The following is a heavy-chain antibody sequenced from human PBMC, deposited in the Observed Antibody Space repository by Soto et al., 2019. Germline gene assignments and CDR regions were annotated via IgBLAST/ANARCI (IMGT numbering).Heavy chain of an antibody. Sequence: SETLSLTCTVSGGSISSSSYYWGWIRQPPGKGLEWIGSIYYSGSTYYNPSLKSRVTISVDTSKNQFSLKLSSVTAADTAVYYCAEGVSDNSSDSWGQGPLVTVSS. V-gene: IGHV4-39*01. J-gene: IGHJ5*01. CDR1: GGSISSSSYY. CDR3: AEGVSDNSSDS. CDR2: IYYSGST. D-gene: IGHD3-16*01.